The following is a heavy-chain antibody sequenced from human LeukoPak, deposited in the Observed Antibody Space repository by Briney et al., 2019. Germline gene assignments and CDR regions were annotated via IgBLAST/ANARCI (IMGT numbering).Heavy chain of an antibody. CDR2: IWFDGTEK. J-gene: IGHJ5*02. V-gene: IGHV3-33*01. CDR3: ARVNGPNSGYYYTLDL. D-gene: IGHD3-22*01. Sequence: GTSLRLSCAASGLTFRNYAMHWVRQAPGGRLEWVAVIWFDGTEKYYAASVMGRFTISRDSSENTLYLQMNGLRTEDTAVYYRARVNGPNSGYYYTLDLWGQGTPVTVSS. CDR1: GLTFRNYA.